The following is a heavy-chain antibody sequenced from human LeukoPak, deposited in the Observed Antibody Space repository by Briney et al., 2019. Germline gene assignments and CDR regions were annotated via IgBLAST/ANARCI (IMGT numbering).Heavy chain of an antibody. CDR3: PWPAGVALEDYGMDV. J-gene: IGHJ6*02. Sequence: GESLKISGKGSGYSFTSYWIGWVRQLPGKGLEWMGIIYPGDSDPRYSPSFQGQVTISADQSTSTPYLQWSSRKPSATAMYSLPWPAGVALEDYGMDVWGQGTTVTVSS. V-gene: IGHV5-51*01. CDR1: GYSFTSYW. CDR2: IYPGDSDP. D-gene: IGHD3-10*01.